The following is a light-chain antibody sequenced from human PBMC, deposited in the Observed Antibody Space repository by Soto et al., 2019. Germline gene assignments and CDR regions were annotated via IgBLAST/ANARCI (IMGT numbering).Light chain of an antibody. CDR1: QSVSRSY. J-gene: IGKJ1*01. CDR3: QQDGTSPWT. Sequence: EIVLTQSPGTLSLSPGERATLFCRASQSVSRSYLVWYQQKPGQAPRLLIYGAFNRATGIPDRFSGSGSGTDFTLTISRLEREDYAVYYCQQDGTSPWTFGQGTKVEMK. CDR2: GAF. V-gene: IGKV3-20*01.